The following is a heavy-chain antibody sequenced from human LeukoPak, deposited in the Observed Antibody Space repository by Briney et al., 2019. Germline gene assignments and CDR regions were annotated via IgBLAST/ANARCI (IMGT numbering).Heavy chain of an antibody. J-gene: IGHJ4*02. V-gene: IGHV4-4*07. Sequence: PSETLSLTCTVSGGSISSYYWSWIRQPAGKGLEWIGRIYTSGSTNYNPSLKSRVTMSVDTSKNQFSLKLSSVTAADTAVYYCARAGGIWFGELFAGYYFDYWGQGTLVTVSS. CDR3: ARAGGIWFGELFAGYYFDY. CDR2: IYTSGST. CDR1: GGSISSYY. D-gene: IGHD3-10*01.